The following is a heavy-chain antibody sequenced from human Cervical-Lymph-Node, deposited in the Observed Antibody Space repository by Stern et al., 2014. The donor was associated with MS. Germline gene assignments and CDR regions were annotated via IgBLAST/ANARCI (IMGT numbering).Heavy chain of an antibody. CDR2: IIPIFGTA. CDR3: ARGRKDYFDY. Sequence: VQLVASGAEVKKPGSSVKVSCKASGGTFSSYAISWVRQAPGQGLAGMGGIIPIFGTANYAQKVQGRVTITADESTSTADMELSSLRSEDTAVYYCARGRKDYFDYWGQGTLVTVSS. V-gene: IGHV1-69*01. CDR1: GGTFSSYA. J-gene: IGHJ4*02.